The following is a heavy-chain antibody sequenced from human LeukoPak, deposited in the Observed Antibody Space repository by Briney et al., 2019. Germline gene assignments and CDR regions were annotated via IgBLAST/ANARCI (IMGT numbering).Heavy chain of an antibody. V-gene: IGHV3-53*01. CDR2: LYSDGNT. J-gene: IGHJ4*02. Sequence: GGPLRLSCAATGFTVITNEMTWVRQAPGKGLDWVAVLYSDGNTKYADSVQGRFTISRDNSKNTLYLEMNSLSPDDTAVYYCARGVGPLAANTLAYWGQGTLVTVSS. D-gene: IGHD3-16*01. CDR3: ARGVGPLAANTLAY. CDR1: GFTVITNE.